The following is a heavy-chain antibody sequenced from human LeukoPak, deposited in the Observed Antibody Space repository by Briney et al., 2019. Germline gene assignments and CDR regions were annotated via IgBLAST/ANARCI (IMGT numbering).Heavy chain of an antibody. CDR2: VKNRGDGMAT. Sequence: PGGSLRLSCAASGFPFSNAWMSWVRQAPGKGLEWVGRVKNRGDGMATDYAAPVKGRFIISRDDSKKTVYLQMDSLKTEDTAVYFCTTEYFGGFEYWGQGTLVTVSS. CDR3: TTEYFGGFEY. J-gene: IGHJ4*02. CDR1: GFPFSNAW. D-gene: IGHD3-16*01. V-gene: IGHV3-15*01.